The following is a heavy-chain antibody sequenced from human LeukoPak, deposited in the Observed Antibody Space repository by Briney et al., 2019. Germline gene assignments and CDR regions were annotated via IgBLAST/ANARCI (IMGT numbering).Heavy chain of an antibody. CDR2: IIPILGTA. CDR1: GGTFSSYA. J-gene: IGHJ4*02. CDR3: ARGHRGLTGTRPDYFDY. V-gene: IGHV1-69*10. D-gene: IGHD1-7*01. Sequence: SVKVSCKASGGTFSSYAISWVRQAPGQGLEWMGGIIPILGTANYAQKFQGRVTITADKSTSTAYMELSSLRSEDTAVYYCARGHRGLTGTRPDYFDYWGQGTLVTVSS.